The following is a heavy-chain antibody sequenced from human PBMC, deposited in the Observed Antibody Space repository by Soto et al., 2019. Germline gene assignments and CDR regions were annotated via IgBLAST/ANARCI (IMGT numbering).Heavy chain of an antibody. CDR1: GFTFSSYA. J-gene: IGHJ4*02. V-gene: IGHV3-30-3*01. CDR2: ISYDGSNK. CDR3: ARDKVLGHEGPCVY. Sequence: QRLSCVASGFTFSSYAMHWVRQAPGKGLEWVAVISYDGSNKYYADSVKGRFTISRDNSKNTLYLEMDSLRPDDSAVYSCARDKVLGHEGPCVYWGQGTLVTVS. D-gene: IGHD2-21*01.